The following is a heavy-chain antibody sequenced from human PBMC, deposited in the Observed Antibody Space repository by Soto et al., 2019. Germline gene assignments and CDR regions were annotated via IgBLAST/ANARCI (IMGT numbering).Heavy chain of an antibody. CDR3: VRTAREGAVAPHWFDR. Sequence: SETLSLTCTVSGASIRSTDYYWGWIRQAPGKGLEWIGYVYYTGSTYYNPSLMSRLTISVDTSKNQFSLKLTSVTAAETAVYYCVRTAREGAVAPHWFDRWGQGTQVTVSS. V-gene: IGHV4-30-4*01. D-gene: IGHD2-21*02. J-gene: IGHJ5*02. CDR1: GASIRSTDYY. CDR2: VYYTGST.